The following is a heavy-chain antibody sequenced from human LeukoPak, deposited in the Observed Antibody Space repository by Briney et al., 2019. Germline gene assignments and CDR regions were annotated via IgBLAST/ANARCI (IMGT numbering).Heavy chain of an antibody. CDR2: ISYDGSNK. J-gene: IGHJ4*02. CDR1: GFTLSSYA. V-gene: IGHV3-30-3*01. D-gene: IGHD5-18*01. CDR3: ARDEGGYSYGSPYY. Sequence: PGRSLRLSCAASGFTLSSYAMHWVRQAPGKGLEWVAVISYDGSNKCYADSVKGRFTISRDNSKNTLYLQMNSLRAEDTAVYYCARDEGGYSYGSPYYWGQGTLVTVSS.